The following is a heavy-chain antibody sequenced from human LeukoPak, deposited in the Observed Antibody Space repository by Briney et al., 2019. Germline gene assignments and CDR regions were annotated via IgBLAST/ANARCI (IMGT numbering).Heavy chain of an antibody. V-gene: IGHV3-23*01. D-gene: IGHD7-27*01. J-gene: IGHJ4*02. Sequence: PGGSLRLSCTASGFNFYNYAMNWVRQAPGKGLEWVSVIGGDAGVTYYTDSVKGRFTVSRDNSKNTLFLQMNSLRAEDTAVYYCAKDGGLWVSAHWGDSWGQGTLVTVSS. CDR2: IGGDAGVT. CDR1: GFNFYNYA. CDR3: AKDGGLWVSAHWGDS.